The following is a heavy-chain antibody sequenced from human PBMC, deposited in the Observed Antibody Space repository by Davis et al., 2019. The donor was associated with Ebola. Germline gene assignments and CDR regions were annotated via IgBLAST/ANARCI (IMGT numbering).Heavy chain of an antibody. Sequence: MPSETLSLTCTVSGGSISSYYWSWIRQPPGKGLEWIGYIYYSGSTNYNPSLKSRVTISVDTSKNQFSLKLSSVTAADTAVYYCARGGISRYQYFDYWGQGTLVTVSS. CDR2: IYYSGST. CDR1: GGSISSYY. CDR3: ARGGISRYQYFDY. D-gene: IGHD2-15*01. J-gene: IGHJ4*02. V-gene: IGHV4-59*01.